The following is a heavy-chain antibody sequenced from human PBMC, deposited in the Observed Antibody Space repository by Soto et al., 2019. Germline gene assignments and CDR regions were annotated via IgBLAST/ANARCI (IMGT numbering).Heavy chain of an antibody. Sequence: SETLSLTCTVSGGSISSYYWSWIRQPPGKGLEWIGYIYYSGRTNYNPSLKSRVTISVDTSKNQFSLKLSSVTAADTAVYYCARLAVAGTYYYYYYMDVWGKGTTVTVSS. CDR2: IYYSGRT. CDR1: GGSISSYY. J-gene: IGHJ6*03. V-gene: IGHV4-59*08. CDR3: ARLAVAGTYYYYYYMDV. D-gene: IGHD6-19*01.